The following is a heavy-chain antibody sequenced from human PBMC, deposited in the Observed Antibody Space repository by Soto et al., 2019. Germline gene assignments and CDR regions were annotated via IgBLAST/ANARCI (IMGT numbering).Heavy chain of an antibody. CDR1: GFTFSSYA. CDR2: ISYDGSNK. D-gene: IGHD6-13*01. V-gene: IGHV3-30-3*01. J-gene: IGHJ1*01. Sequence: QVQLVESGGGVVQPGRSLRLSCAASGFTFSSYAMHWVRQAPGKGLEWVAVISYDGSNKYYADSVKGRFTISRDNSKNTLYLQMNSLTAEDTAVYYCARGRSSSWSGWDFQHWGRGTLVTVSS. CDR3: ARGRSSSWSGWDFQH.